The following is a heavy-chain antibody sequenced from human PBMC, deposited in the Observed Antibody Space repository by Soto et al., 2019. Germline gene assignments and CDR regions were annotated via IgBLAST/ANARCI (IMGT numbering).Heavy chain of an antibody. CDR3: ARLSDSSGYYYFDY. V-gene: IGHV4-39*01. CDR2: IYYSGST. J-gene: IGHJ4*02. D-gene: IGHD3-22*01. CDR1: GGSISRSSYY. Sequence: QLQLQESGPGLVKPSETLSLTCTVSGGSISRSSYYWGWIRQPPGKGLEWIGSIYYSGSTYYNPSLMSRVTISVDTSKNQFSLKLSSVTAADTAVYYCARLSDSSGYYYFDYWGQGTLVTVSS.